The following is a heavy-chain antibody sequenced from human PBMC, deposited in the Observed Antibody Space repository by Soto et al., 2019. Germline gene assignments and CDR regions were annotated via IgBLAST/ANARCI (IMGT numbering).Heavy chain of an antibody. CDR1: GGSMISYY. Sequence: SETLSLTCTVSGGSMISYYWSWIRQPPGKGLEWIGYIYYSGSTNYNPSLKSRVTISVDTSKNQFSLKLSSVTAADTAVYYCARVKSYDILTGPLEYYFDYWGQGTLVTVSS. D-gene: IGHD3-9*01. J-gene: IGHJ4*02. CDR3: ARVKSYDILTGPLEYYFDY. V-gene: IGHV4-59*01. CDR2: IYYSGST.